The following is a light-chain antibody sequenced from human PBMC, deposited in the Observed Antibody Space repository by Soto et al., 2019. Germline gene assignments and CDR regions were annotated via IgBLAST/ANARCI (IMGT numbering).Light chain of an antibody. CDR2: GAS. J-gene: IGKJ1*01. CDR1: QSVRATY. CDR3: QFGTLVWT. V-gene: IGKV3-20*01. Sequence: EIVLTQSPGTLSLSPGERATLSCRASQSVRATYLAWYHQKPGQPPRPLIYGASNRATGIPDRFSGSGSGTDFTLTVSRLEPEDFAVYYCQFGTLVWTFGQGTKVEIK.